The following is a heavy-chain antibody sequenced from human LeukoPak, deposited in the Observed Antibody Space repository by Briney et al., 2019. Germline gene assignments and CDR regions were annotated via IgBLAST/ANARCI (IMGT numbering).Heavy chain of an antibody. V-gene: IGHV3-74*01. CDR2: INSDGSST. D-gene: IGHD1-14*01. J-gene: IGHJ6*03. CDR3: ATSGTVARYYYYYMDV. CDR1: GFTFSSYW. Sequence: GGSLRLSCAASGFTFSSYWMHWVRQAPWKGLVWVSRINSDGSSTSYADSVKGRFTISRDNAKNTLYLQMNSLRAEDTAVYYCATSGTVARYYYYYMDVWGKGTTVTVSS.